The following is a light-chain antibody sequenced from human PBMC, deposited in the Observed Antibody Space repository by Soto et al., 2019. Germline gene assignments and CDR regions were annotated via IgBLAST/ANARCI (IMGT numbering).Light chain of an antibody. J-gene: IGLJ2*01. Sequence: QPVLTQPPSASGTPGQRVTISCSGSSSNIGSYTINWYQQLPGTAPKLLIYSSNQRPSGVPDRFSGSKSGTSASLAISGLQSEDEADYYCAAWDDSLNGVAFGGGTKLTVL. CDR2: SSN. CDR1: SSNIGSYT. CDR3: AAWDDSLNGVA. V-gene: IGLV1-44*01.